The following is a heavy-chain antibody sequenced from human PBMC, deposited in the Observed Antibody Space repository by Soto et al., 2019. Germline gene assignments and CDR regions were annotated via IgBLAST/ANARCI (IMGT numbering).Heavy chain of an antibody. V-gene: IGHV3-11*01. CDR3: ARDPRYSSSSEYYYYGMDV. CDR2: ISSSGSTI. J-gene: IGHJ6*02. Sequence: GGSLRLSCAASGFTFSDYYMSWIRQAPGKGLEWVSYISSSGSTIYYADSVKGRFTISRDNAKNSLYLQMNSLRAEDTAVYYCARDPRYSSSSEYYYYGMDVWGQGTTVTVSS. D-gene: IGHD6-6*01. CDR1: GFTFSDYY.